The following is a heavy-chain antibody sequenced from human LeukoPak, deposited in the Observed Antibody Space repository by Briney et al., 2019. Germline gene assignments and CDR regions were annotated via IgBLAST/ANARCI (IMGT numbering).Heavy chain of an antibody. Sequence: SQTLSLTCAVSGGSISSGGYSWSWIRQPPGKGLEWIGYIYHSGSTYYNPSLKSRVTISVDTSKNQFSLQLSSVTAADTAVYYCARVPSLYDSRGYTFYYYGMDVWGQGTTVTVSS. D-gene: IGHD3-22*01. J-gene: IGHJ6*02. CDR3: ARVPSLYDSRGYTFYYYGMDV. V-gene: IGHV4-30-2*01. CDR2: IYHSGST. CDR1: GGSISSGGYS.